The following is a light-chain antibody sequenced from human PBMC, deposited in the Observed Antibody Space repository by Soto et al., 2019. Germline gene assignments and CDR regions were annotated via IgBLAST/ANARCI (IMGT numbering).Light chain of an antibody. CDR3: QQYNKWPPWT. V-gene: IGKV3-15*01. J-gene: IGKJ1*01. Sequence: ETVMTQSPATLSVSPGQRATLSCRARQSVSTSLAWYQQKPGQAPRLLIYGASTRASGIPARFSGSGSGTEFTLTISSLQSEDFGVYYCQQYNKWPPWTFGQGTKVEIK. CDR1: QSVSTS. CDR2: GAS.